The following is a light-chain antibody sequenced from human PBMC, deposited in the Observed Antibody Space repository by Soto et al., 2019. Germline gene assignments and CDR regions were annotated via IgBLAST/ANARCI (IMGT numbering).Light chain of an antibody. CDR3: QQYGYSPIT. J-gene: IGKJ5*01. Sequence: DIMITQSPDSLAVSRGERATITCQSRQSGLYSSNNKNYLAWYQQKPGQPPKMXIYWASTRESGVPDRFSGSGYGTDFNLTIDGLETEDFAVYYCQQYGYSPITFGQGTRLEIK. CDR1: QSGLYSSNNKNY. V-gene: IGKV4-1*01. CDR2: WAS.